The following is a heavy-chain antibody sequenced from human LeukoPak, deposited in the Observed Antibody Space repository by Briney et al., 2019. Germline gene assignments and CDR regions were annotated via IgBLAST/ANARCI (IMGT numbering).Heavy chain of an antibody. J-gene: IGHJ4*02. CDR2: IYYSGST. CDR1: GGSISSYY. Sequence: SETLSLTCTVSGGSISSYYWSWIRQPPGKGLEWIGYIYYSGSTNYNPSLKSRVTISVDTSKNQFSLKLSSVTAADTAVYYCARGFYDILTGYYTAFDYWGQGTLATVSS. D-gene: IGHD3-9*01. V-gene: IGHV4-59*01. CDR3: ARGFYDILTGYYTAFDY.